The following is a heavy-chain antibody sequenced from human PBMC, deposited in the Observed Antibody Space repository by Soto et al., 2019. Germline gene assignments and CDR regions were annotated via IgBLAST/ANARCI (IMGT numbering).Heavy chain of an antibody. J-gene: IGHJ4*02. CDR2: ISSSSSYI. Sequence: PGGYLRISCAASGFTLSSYRMNWVRQASGKGLEWVSSISSSSSYIYYADSVKGRFTISRDNAKNSLYLQMNSLRAEDTAVYYCARDQPGYSYGYGLGYWGQGT. V-gene: IGHV3-21*01. D-gene: IGHD5-18*01. CDR3: ARDQPGYSYGYGLGY. CDR1: GFTLSSYR.